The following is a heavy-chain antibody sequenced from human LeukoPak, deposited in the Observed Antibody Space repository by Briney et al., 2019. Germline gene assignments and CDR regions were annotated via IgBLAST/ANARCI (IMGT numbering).Heavy chain of an antibody. Sequence: GGSLRLSCVASGFTFSSYAVSWVRQAPGKGLEWVSAISRSGDSTYYADSVKGRFTISRDNFKNAVDLQMNSLRAEDTAIYYCAREKTTVVTPGVDYWGQGTLVTVSS. CDR2: ISRSGDST. CDR3: AREKTTVVTPGVDY. V-gene: IGHV3-23*01. CDR1: GFTFSSYA. D-gene: IGHD4-23*01. J-gene: IGHJ4*02.